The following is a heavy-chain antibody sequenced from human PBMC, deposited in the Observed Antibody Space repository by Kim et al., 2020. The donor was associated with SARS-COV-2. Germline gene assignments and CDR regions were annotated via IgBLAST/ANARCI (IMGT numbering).Heavy chain of an antibody. J-gene: IGHJ4*02. CDR3: ATSRTYDY. Sequence: GGSLRLSCAASGFTFSSYWMHWVRQAPGRGLVWVAGINSEGSTTTYADSVKGRFTISRDNGKNTLYLQMNSLRAEDTAVYYCATSRTYDYWGQGTLVTVSS. V-gene: IGHV3-74*01. CDR1: GFTFSSYW. D-gene: IGHD2-2*01. CDR2: INSEGSTT.